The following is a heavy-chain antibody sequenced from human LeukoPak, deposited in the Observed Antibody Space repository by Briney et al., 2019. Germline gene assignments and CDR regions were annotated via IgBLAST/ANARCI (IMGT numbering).Heavy chain of an antibody. Sequence: PSETLSLTCAVYGGSFSGYYWSWIRQPPGKGLEWIGEINHSGSTNYNPSLKSRVTISVDTSKNQFSLKLSSVPAADTAVYYCASRRPARRGIRFDYWGQGTLVTVSS. CDR2: INHSGST. CDR3: ASRRPARRGIRFDY. D-gene: IGHD6-6*01. CDR1: GGSFSGYY. V-gene: IGHV4-34*01. J-gene: IGHJ4*02.